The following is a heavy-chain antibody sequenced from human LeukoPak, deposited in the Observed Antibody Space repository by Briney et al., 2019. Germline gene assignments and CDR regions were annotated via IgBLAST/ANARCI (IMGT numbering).Heavy chain of an antibody. CDR3: ARDLIGYYSIDF. CDR2: ISKDGANN. D-gene: IGHD3-22*01. V-gene: IGHV3-30-3*01. Sequence: GGSLRLSCAASGFTFNNYNIHWVRQAPGEGLEWVALISKDGANNYYADSVKGRFTISRDNSKNTLYLQMNSLRTEDTALYYCARDLIGYYSIDFWGQGTLVTVSS. CDR1: GFTFNNYN. J-gene: IGHJ4*02.